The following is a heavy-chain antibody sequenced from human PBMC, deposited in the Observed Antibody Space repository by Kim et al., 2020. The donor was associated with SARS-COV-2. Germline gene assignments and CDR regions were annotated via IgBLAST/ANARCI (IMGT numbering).Heavy chain of an antibody. CDR3: YSFGY. J-gene: IGHJ4*02. V-gene: IGHV3-23*01. CDR2: SGRGDST. Sequence: SGRGDSTDYADSVKGRFTISRDNSKNMFFLQMNGLRGDDTAVYYCYSFGYWGQGTLVTVSS. D-gene: IGHD2-15*01.